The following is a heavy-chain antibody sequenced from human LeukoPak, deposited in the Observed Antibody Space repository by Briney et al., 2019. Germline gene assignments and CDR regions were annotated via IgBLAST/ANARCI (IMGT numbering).Heavy chain of an antibody. CDR2: IEWNGGRT. Sequence: PGGSLRLSCAASGFAFDEYSMKWVRQAPGKGLEWVSVIEWNGGRTYYADSVKGRFTISRDNNKKSLYLQMNSLRTEDTALYYCGKDIESYDFWSGYEYRGQGTLVTVSS. D-gene: IGHD3-3*01. CDR1: GFAFDEYS. J-gene: IGHJ4*02. V-gene: IGHV3-43*01. CDR3: GKDIESYDFWSGYEY.